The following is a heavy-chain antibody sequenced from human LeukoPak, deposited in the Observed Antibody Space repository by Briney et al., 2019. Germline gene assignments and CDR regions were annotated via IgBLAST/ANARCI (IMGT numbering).Heavy chain of an antibody. CDR2: IYYSGST. CDR3: ARSILTGFGNWFDP. V-gene: IGHV4-39*01. J-gene: IGHJ5*02. Sequence: SETLSLTCTVSGGSISSSSYYWGWIRQPPGKGLEWIGSIYYSGSTYYNPSLKSRVTISVDTSKNQFSLKLSSVTAADTAVYYGARSILTGFGNWFDPLGQGTLVTVSS. CDR1: GGSISSSSYY. D-gene: IGHD3-9*01.